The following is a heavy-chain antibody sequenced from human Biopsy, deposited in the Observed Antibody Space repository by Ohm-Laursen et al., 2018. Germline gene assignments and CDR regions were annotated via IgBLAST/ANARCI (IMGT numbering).Heavy chain of an antibody. CDR1: RDSISNYY. CDR2: INHSGRT. V-gene: IGHV4-34*01. J-gene: IGHJ6*02. D-gene: IGHD3-22*01. Sequence: GTLSLTCTVSRDSISNYYWSWIRQTPGKGLEWIGEINHSGRTNYNPSLKSRVTISVETSKNQFSLKVRSVTAADTAVYYCVRGVDYYDPYHYYALDVWGQGTTVTVSS. CDR3: VRGVDYYDPYHYYALDV.